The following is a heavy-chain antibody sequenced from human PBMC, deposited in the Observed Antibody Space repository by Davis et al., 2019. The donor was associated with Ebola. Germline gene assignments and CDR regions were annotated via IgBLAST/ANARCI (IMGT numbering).Heavy chain of an antibody. CDR2: ISGSGGST. CDR1: GFTFSSYA. V-gene: IGHV3-23*01. Sequence: GESLKISCAASGFTFSSYAMSWVRQAPGKGLEWVSAISGSGGSTYYADSVQGRLTISRDNSKNTLYLQMNSLRAEDTAIYNCAKDKNYDFWSGYPHDAFDIWGQGTMVTVSS. J-gene: IGHJ3*02. CDR3: AKDKNYDFWSGYPHDAFDI. D-gene: IGHD3-3*01.